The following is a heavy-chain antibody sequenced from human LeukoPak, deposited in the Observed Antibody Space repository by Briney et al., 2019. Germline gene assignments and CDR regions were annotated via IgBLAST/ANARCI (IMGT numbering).Heavy chain of an antibody. CDR2: IRYDGSNK. D-gene: IGHD1-14*01. CDR3: ARNFNHFDY. V-gene: IGHV3-30*02. J-gene: IGHJ4*02. CDR1: GFTFSSYG. Sequence: PGGSLRLSCAASGFTFSSYGMHWVRQAPGKGLEWVTFIRYDGSNKYYADSVKGRFTISRDNSKNTLNLHMNSLRAEDTAVYYCARNFNHFDYWGQGTLVTVSS.